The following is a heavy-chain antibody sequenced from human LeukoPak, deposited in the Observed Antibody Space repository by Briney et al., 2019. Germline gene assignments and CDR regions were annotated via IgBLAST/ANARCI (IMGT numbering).Heavy chain of an antibody. CDR3: AKGAKWELPLDY. D-gene: IGHD1-26*01. J-gene: IGHJ4*02. Sequence: PGGSLRLSCAVSGVTFSDYAMSWVRQAPGKGLEWVSAISGSGGSTYYADSVKGRFTISRDNSKNTLYLQMNSLRAEDTAVYYCAKGAKWELPLDYWGQGTLVTVSS. CDR1: GVTFSDYA. CDR2: ISGSGGST. V-gene: IGHV3-23*01.